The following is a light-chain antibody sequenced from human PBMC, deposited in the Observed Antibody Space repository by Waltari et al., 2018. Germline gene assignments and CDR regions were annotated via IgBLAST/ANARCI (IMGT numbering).Light chain of an antibody. CDR3: QQSYSTPGT. Sequence: DIQMTQSPSSLSASVGDRVTITCRASQSISSYLNWYQQKPGKAPKLLIYAASSLQSGVPSRFSGSGSGTDFTLIISSLQPEDFATYYCQQSYSTPGTFGQGTKLEI. CDR1: QSISSY. V-gene: IGKV1-39*01. J-gene: IGKJ2*01. CDR2: AAS.